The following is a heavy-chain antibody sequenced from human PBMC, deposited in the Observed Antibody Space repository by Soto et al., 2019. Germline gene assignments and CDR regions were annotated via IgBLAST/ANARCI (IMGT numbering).Heavy chain of an antibody. CDR1: GFTFSSYG. CDR2: ISYDGSNK. Sequence: PGGSLRLSCAASGFTFSSYGMHWVRQAPGKGLEWVAVISYDGSNKYYADSVKGRFTISRDNSKNTLYLQMNSLRAEDTAVYYCARPQILRYFDWLPQPHYYGMDVWGQGTTVTVSS. CDR3: ARPQILRYFDWLPQPHYYGMDV. J-gene: IGHJ6*02. V-gene: IGHV3-30*03. D-gene: IGHD3-9*01.